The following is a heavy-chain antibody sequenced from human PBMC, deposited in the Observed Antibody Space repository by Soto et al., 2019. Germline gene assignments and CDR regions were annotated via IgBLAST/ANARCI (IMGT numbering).Heavy chain of an antibody. Sequence: KQSQTLSLTCAISGDSVSSNSAAWNWIRQSPSRGLEWLGRTYYRSKWYNDYAVSVKSRITINPDTSKNQFSLQLNSVTPEDTAVYYCAREQMSSGWYVGGVGDFDYWGQGTLVTVSS. D-gene: IGHD6-19*01. V-gene: IGHV6-1*01. CDR1: GDSVSSNSAA. CDR2: TYYRSKWYN. J-gene: IGHJ4*02. CDR3: AREQMSSGWYVGGVGDFDY.